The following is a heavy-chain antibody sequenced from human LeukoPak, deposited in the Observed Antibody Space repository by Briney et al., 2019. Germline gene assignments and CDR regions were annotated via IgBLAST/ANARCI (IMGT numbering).Heavy chain of an antibody. CDR2: INAGNGNT. D-gene: IGHD6-13*01. CDR1: GYTFTSYA. V-gene: IGHV1-3*01. CDR3: ARDRRVAAAGGDY. Sequence: ASVKVSCKASGYTFTSYAMHWVRQAPGQRLEWMGWINAGNGNTKYSQKFQGRVTITRDTSASTAYMDLSSLRSEDTAVYYCARDRRVAAAGGDYWGQGTLVTVSS. J-gene: IGHJ4*02.